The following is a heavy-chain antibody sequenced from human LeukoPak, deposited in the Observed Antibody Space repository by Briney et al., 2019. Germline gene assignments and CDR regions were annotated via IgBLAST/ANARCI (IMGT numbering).Heavy chain of an antibody. CDR2: ISGSGGST. CDR3: AKSPQAFIVVVPAAIRLGGLDY. CDR1: GFTFSSYW. D-gene: IGHD2-2*01. J-gene: IGHJ4*02. V-gene: IGHV3-23*01. Sequence: GGSLRLSCAASGFTFSSYWMHWVRQAPGKGLVWVSAISGSGGSTYYADSVKGRFTISRDNSRNTLYLQMNSLRAEDTAVYYCAKSPQAFIVVVPAAIRLGGLDYWGQGALVTVSS.